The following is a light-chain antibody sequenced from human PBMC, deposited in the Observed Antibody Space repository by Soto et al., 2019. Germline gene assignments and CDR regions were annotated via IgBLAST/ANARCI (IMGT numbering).Light chain of an antibody. V-gene: IGLV2-11*01. CDR1: SSDVGGYNY. Sequence: QSALTQPRSVSGSPGQSVTISCTGTSSDVGGYNYVSWYQQHPGKAPKLMIYDVSKRPSGVPDRFSGSKSGNTASLTISGLQAEDEADYYSCSYAGRYPHVSGPGTKVTVL. J-gene: IGLJ1*01. CDR2: DVS. CDR3: CSYAGRYPHV.